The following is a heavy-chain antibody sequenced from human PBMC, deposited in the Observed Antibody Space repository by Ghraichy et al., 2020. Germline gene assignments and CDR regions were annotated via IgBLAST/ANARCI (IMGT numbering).Heavy chain of an antibody. Sequence: GGSLRLSCAASGFTFSNAWMSWVRQAPGKGLEWVGRIKSKTDGGTTDYAAPVKGRFTISRDDSKNTLYLQMNSLKTEDTAVYYCTTDEAAGTSGPFDYWGQGTLVTVSS. D-gene: IGHD6-13*01. CDR3: TTDEAAGTSGPFDY. J-gene: IGHJ4*02. CDR1: GFTFSNAW. V-gene: IGHV3-15*01. CDR2: IKSKTDGGTT.